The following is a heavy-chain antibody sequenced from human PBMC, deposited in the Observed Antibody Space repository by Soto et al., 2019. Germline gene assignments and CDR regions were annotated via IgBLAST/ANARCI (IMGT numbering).Heavy chain of an antibody. J-gene: IGHJ4*02. D-gene: IGHD3-10*01. CDR3: ARIITLKGSGSYYQDY. Sequence: SGPTLVNPTQTLTPTCTFSGFSLSTRGMCVSWIRQPPGKALEWLARIDGDDDKYYSTSLKTRLTISKDTSKNQVVLTMTNMDPVDTATYYCARIITLKGSGSYYQDYWGPGTLVTVSS. CDR2: IDGDDDK. V-gene: IGHV2-70*11. CDR1: GFSLSTRGMC.